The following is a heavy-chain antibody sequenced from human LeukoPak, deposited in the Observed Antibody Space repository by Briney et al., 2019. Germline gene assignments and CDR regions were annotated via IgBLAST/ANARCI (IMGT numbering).Heavy chain of an antibody. J-gene: IGHJ4*02. CDR2: IYYSGST. D-gene: IGHD1-26*01. V-gene: IGHV4-59*01. Sequence: SETLSLTCTVSGGSISSYYWSWIRQPPGKGLEWIGYIYYSGSTNYNPSHKSRVTISVDTSKNQFSLRLSSVTAADTAVYYCARGGVGVTTWNYWGQGTLVTVSS. CDR3: ARGGVGVTTWNY. CDR1: GGSISSYY.